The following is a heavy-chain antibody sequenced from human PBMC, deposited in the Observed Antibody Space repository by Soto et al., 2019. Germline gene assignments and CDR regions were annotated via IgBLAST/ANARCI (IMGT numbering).Heavy chain of an antibody. Sequence: QVQLQESGPGLVKPSETLSLTCTVSGGSISSYYWSWIRQPPGKGLEWIGYIYYSGGTNYNPSLKSRVTISVDTSKNQFSLKLSSVTAADTAVYYCARSLRQYYYYYYMDVWGKGTTVTVSS. CDR3: ARSLRQYYYYYYMDV. D-gene: IGHD3-16*02. CDR2: IYYSGGT. V-gene: IGHV4-59*01. CDR1: GGSISSYY. J-gene: IGHJ6*03.